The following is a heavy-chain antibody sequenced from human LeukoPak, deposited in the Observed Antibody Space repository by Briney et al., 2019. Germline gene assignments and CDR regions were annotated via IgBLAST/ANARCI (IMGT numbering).Heavy chain of an antibody. V-gene: IGHV3-53*01. CDR2: IYSGGST. CDR1: GVTISSNY. CDR3: ARQNTNYGGTYFDY. Sequence: GGSLRLSCAASGVTISSNYMSWVRQAPGKGLEWVSGIYSGGSTYYTDSVKGRFTISRDNSKNTLYLQMNTLSAEDTAVYYCARQNTNYGGTYFDYRRQGTLPTVPS. J-gene: IGHJ4*02. D-gene: IGHD4-23*01.